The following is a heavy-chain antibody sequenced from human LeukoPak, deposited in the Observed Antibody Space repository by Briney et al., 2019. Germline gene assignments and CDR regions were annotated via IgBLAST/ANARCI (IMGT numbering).Heavy chain of an antibody. D-gene: IGHD6-19*01. V-gene: IGHV3-23*01. Sequence: GGSLRLSCAASGFTFTSCAMSWVRQGPGKGLEWVSVISDSGGSTYYADSVKGRFTISRDNSKNTLYLQMNSLRADDTAVYYCAKRRWLGGIGVADPFDYWGQGTLVTVSS. J-gene: IGHJ4*02. CDR1: GFTFTSCA. CDR3: AKRRWLGGIGVADPFDY. CDR2: ISDSGGST.